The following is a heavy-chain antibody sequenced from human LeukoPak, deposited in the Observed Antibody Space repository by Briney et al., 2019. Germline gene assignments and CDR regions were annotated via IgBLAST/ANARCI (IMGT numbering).Heavy chain of an antibody. D-gene: IGHD2-2*02. Sequence: GGSLRLSCAASGFTFSSYTRNWVRQAPGRGLEWVSSISSSSSKIYYADSVKGRFTISRDNAKNSLYLQMNSLRAEDTAVYHCATGVCSTPSCYTKLTYFDPWGQGTLVTASS. CDR3: ATGVCSTPSCYTKLTYFDP. CDR1: GFTFSSYT. CDR2: ISSSSSKI. V-gene: IGHV3-21*01. J-gene: IGHJ5*02.